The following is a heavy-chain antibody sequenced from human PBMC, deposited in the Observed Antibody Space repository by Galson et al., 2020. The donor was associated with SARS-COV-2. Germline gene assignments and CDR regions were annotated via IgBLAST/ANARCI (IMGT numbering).Heavy chain of an antibody. V-gene: IGHV3-30*04. CDR3: ARPYSGSYRGLFDP. D-gene: IGHD1-26*01. J-gene: IGHJ5*02. CDR2: ISYDGSNK. Sequence: GSLRLSCAASGFTFSSYAMHWVRQAPGKGLEWVAVISYDGSNKYYADSVKGRFTISRDNSKNTLYLQMNSLRAEDTAVYYCARPYSGSYRGLFDPWGQGTLVTVSS. CDR1: GFTFSSYA.